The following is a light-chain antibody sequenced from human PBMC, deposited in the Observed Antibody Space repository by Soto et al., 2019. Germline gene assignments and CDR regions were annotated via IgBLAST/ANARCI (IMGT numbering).Light chain of an antibody. CDR3: LQDYDYPRT. V-gene: IGKV1-6*01. CDR1: QGIRNE. Sequence: AIQMTQSPSSLSASVGDRVTITCRASQGIRNELRWFQQRPGNAPTLLISAASRLQSGVPSRFSGRGSGTDFTLTISSLQPEDFATYYCLQDYDYPRTFGQGTKVDIK. CDR2: AAS. J-gene: IGKJ1*01.